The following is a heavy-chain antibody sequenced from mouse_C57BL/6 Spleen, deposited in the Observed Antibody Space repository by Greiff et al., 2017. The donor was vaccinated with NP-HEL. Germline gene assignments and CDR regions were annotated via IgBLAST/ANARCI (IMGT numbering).Heavy chain of an antibody. V-gene: IGHV1-9*01. D-gene: IGHD3-2*02. Sequence: QVQLQQSGAELMKPGASVKLSCKATGYTFTGYWIEWVKQRPGHGLEWIGEILPGSGSTNYIEKFKGKATFTADTSSNTAYMQLSSLTTEDSAIYYCARTRAQATGGDYWGQGTTLTVSS. J-gene: IGHJ2*01. CDR2: ILPGSGST. CDR3: ARTRAQATGGDY. CDR1: GYTFTGYW.